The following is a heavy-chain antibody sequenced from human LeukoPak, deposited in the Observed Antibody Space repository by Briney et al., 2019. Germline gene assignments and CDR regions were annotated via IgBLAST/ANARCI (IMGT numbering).Heavy chain of an antibody. CDR2: IYHTGST. V-gene: IGHV4-39*01. Sequence: SETLSLTCTVSGGSIKSSIDYWGWIRQPPGKGLEWLGSIYHTGSTYYNPSLKSRVTISVDASKNQFSLRLSSVTAADTAVYYCARYTSHHYYESSGYRIPFDYWGQGTLVTVSS. D-gene: IGHD3-22*01. J-gene: IGHJ4*02. CDR3: ARYTSHHYYESSGYRIPFDY. CDR1: GGSIKSSIDY.